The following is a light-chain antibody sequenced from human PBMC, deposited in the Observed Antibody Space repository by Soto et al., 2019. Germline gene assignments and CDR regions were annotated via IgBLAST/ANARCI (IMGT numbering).Light chain of an antibody. Sequence: QSVLTQPASVSGSPGKSITISCTGTSSDVGAYNYVSWDQQHPGKAPKLMISGVSNRPSGVSNRFSGSKSGNTASLTISGLQAADEADYYCSAYTGSSTPWVFGGGTKLTVL. CDR1: SSDVGAYNY. V-gene: IGLV2-14*01. J-gene: IGLJ3*02. CDR2: GVS. CDR3: SAYTGSSTPWV.